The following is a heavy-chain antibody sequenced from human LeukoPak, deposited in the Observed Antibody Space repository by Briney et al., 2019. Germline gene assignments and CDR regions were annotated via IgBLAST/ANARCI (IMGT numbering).Heavy chain of an antibody. Sequence: PSETLSLTCTVSGGSISSGYYYWSWIRQPPGKGLEYIGYIYYGGTYYNPSLKSRVTISVDTSKNQFSLKLSSVTAADTAVYYCARGTWSSSIDYWGQGTLVTVSS. D-gene: IGHD6-6*01. CDR3: ARGTWSSSIDY. CDR2: IYYGGT. J-gene: IGHJ4*02. V-gene: IGHV4-30-4*01. CDR1: GGSISSGYYY.